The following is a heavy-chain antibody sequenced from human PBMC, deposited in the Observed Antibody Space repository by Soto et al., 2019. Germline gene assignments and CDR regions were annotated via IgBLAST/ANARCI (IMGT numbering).Heavy chain of an antibody. D-gene: IGHD2-2*01. CDR2: ISGSGGST. CDR3: AKLPAAQSYFDF. V-gene: IGHV3-23*01. Sequence: EVQLLDSGGGLVQPGGSLRLSCAASGFTFITYAMSWVRQAPGKGLEWVSIISGSGGSTYYPDSGKGRFTISRDNSKNTLYLQMNTLRADDTAVYYCAKLPAAQSYFDFWGQGTLVTVSS. J-gene: IGHJ4*02. CDR1: GFTFITYA.